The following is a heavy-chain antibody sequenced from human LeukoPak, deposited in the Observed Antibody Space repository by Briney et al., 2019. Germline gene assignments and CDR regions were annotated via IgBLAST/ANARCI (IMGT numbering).Heavy chain of an antibody. J-gene: IGHJ4*02. Sequence: SRINSDGSSTSYADSVKGRFTISRDNAKNTLYLQMNSLRAEDTAVYYCARVGYSGYDLFDYWGQGTLVTVSS. V-gene: IGHV3-74*01. CDR3: ARVGYSGYDLFDY. CDR2: INSDGSST. D-gene: IGHD5-12*01.